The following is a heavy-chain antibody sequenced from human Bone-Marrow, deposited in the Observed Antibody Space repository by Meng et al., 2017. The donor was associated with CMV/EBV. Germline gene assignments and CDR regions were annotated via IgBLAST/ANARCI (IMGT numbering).Heavy chain of an antibody. CDR2: IGTAGDT. D-gene: IGHD5-18*01. Sequence: GESLKISCAASGFTFSSYDMHWVRQATGKGLEWVSAIGTAGDTYYPGSVKGRFTISRENAKNSLYLQMNSLRAGDTAVYYCAKDGGYSYVSYYYYYGMDVWGQGTTVTVSS. CDR1: GFTFSSYD. V-gene: IGHV3-13*01. J-gene: IGHJ6*01. CDR3: AKDGGYSYVSYYYYYGMDV.